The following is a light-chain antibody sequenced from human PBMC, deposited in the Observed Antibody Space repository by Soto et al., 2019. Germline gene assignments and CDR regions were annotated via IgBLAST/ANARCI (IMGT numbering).Light chain of an antibody. V-gene: IGKV1-5*03. Sequence: DIQMTQSPSTLSASVGDRVTITCRASQIISSWLAGYQQKPGKAPKLLIYKASSLESGVPSRFSGSGSGTEFTLTISSLQPDDFATYYCQQSNSYSPTFGQGTKVEIK. CDR1: QIISSW. J-gene: IGKJ1*01. CDR2: KAS. CDR3: QQSNSYSPT.